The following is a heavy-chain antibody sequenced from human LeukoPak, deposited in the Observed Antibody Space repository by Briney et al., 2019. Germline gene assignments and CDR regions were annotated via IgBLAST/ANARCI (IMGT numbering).Heavy chain of an antibody. CDR2: IYTSGST. Sequence: SETLSLTCTVSGGSISTYYWTWIRQPAGKGLEWIGRIYTSGSTNYNPSPKSRVTMSVDTSKNQFSLKLTSVTAADTAVYYCARVPYSGYHWTHDMDVWGKGTTVTVSS. D-gene: IGHD5-12*01. CDR1: GGSISTYY. CDR3: ARVPYSGYHWTHDMDV. V-gene: IGHV4-4*07. J-gene: IGHJ6*03.